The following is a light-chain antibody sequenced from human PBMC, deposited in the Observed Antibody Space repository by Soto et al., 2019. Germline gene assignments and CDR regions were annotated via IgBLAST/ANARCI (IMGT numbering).Light chain of an antibody. CDR2: GAS. J-gene: IGKJ4*01. Sequence: EIVLTQSPGTLSLSPGERATLSCRASQTVSASYLAWYQQKPGQAPRLLIFGASTRATGIPDRFSGSGSGTDFTLTISRLEPEDFAVYYCQEYVPSPKLTFGGGTKVDIK. CDR1: QTVSASY. V-gene: IGKV3-20*01. CDR3: QEYVPSPKLT.